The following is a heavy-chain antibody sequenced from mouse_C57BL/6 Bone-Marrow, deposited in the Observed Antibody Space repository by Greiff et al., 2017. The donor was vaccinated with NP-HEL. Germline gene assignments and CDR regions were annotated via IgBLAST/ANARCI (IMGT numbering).Heavy chain of an antibody. D-gene: IGHD1-1*01. CDR3: ARGAITTVVATYWYFDV. CDR1: DSEVFPIAY. CDR2: ILPSIGRT. J-gene: IGHJ1*03. V-gene: IGHV15-2*01. Sequence: QVQLQQSGSELRSPGSSVKLSCKDFDSEVFPIAYMSWVRQKPGHGFEWIGGILPSIGRTIYGEKFEDKATLDADTLSNTAYLELNSLTSEDSAIYYCARGAITTVVATYWYFDVWGTGTTVTVSS.